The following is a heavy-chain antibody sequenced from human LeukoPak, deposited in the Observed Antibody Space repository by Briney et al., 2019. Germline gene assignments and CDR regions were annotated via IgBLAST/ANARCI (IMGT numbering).Heavy chain of an antibody. CDR3: ARDGLGSSGWYWGFAFDI. D-gene: IGHD6-19*01. CDR1: GFTFSTYG. CDR2: IYSGGST. Sequence: AGGSLRLSCAASGFTFSTYGMSWVRQAPGKGLEWVSVIYSGGSTYYADSVKGRFTISRDNSKNTLYLQMNSLRAEDTAVYYCARDGLGSSGWYWGFAFDIWGQGTMVTVSS. J-gene: IGHJ3*02. V-gene: IGHV3-66*01.